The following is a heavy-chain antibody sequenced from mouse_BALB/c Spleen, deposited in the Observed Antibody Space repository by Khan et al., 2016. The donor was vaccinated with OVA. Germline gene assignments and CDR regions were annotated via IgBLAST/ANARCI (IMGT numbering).Heavy chain of an antibody. Sequence: VQLQESGPGLVAPSQSLSITCTVSGFSLTSYGVNWVRQPPGKGLEWLGVIWGDGSTNYHPALKSRLSISKANSKSQVFLKLNSLQTDDTGTYYCAKPGDGYPYGMDYWGQGTSVTVSS. J-gene: IGHJ4*01. CDR3: AKPGDGYPYGMDY. CDR2: IWGDGST. CDR1: GFSLTSYG. V-gene: IGHV2-3*01. D-gene: IGHD2-3*01.